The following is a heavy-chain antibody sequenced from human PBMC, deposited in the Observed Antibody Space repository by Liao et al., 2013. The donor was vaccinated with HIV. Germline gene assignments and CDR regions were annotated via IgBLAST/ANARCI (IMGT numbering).Heavy chain of an antibody. CDR2: IYYSGST. Sequence: QVQLQESGPGLVKPSETLSLTCTVSGGSISSSRYYWGWIRQPPGKGLEWIGSIYYSGSTYYNPSLKSRVTISVDTSKNQFSLKLSSVTAADTAVYYCARDLPWGLDAFDIWGQGTMVTVSS. D-gene: IGHD7-27*01. V-gene: IGHV4-39*07. CDR3: ARDLPWGLDAFDI. J-gene: IGHJ3*02. CDR1: GGSISSSRYY.